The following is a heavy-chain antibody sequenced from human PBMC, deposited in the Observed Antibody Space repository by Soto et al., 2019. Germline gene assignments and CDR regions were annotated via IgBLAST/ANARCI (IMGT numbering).Heavy chain of an antibody. D-gene: IGHD2-21*02. V-gene: IGHV5-51*01. CDR1: GYTFATHW. Sequence: GESLKICCKGSGYTFATHWIAWVRQLPGKGLGWMGIIYPGDSDTRYSPSFQGQVTISADKSFSTAYLQWSSLKASDTATYYCAHRRSSGDWNGGYFDYWGQGTLVTVSS. CDR2: IYPGDSDT. J-gene: IGHJ4*02. CDR3: AHRRSSGDWNGGYFDY.